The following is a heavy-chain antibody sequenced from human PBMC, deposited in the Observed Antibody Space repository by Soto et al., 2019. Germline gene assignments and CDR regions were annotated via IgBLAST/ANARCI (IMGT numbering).Heavy chain of an antibody. D-gene: IGHD5-18*01. Sequence: SVTMSVTCTVAGGSISRGCYYWSWIRQHPGKGLEWIGYIYYSGSTYYNYYNPSLKSRVIISVDTSKNQFSLRLRSVTAADTAVYYCAKVGFPYSYGYLFYYWGQGTLVTVSS. V-gene: IGHV4-31*03. CDR1: GGSISRGCYY. J-gene: IGHJ4*02. CDR2: IYYSGSTYYN. CDR3: AKVGFPYSYGYLFYY.